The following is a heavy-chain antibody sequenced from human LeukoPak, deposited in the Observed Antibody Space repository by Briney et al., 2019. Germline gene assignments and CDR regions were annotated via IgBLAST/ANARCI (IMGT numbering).Heavy chain of an antibody. V-gene: IGHV4-38-2*02. CDR2: IYHSGGT. CDR3: ASDAPGLLGY. D-gene: IGHD2-15*01. Sequence: PSETLSLTCTVSGYSISSGYYWGWIRQPPGKGLEWIGSIYHSGGTYYNPSLKSRVTISVDTSKNQFFLKLSSVTASDTAIYYCASDAPGLLGYWGQGTLVTVSS. CDR1: GYSISSGYY. J-gene: IGHJ4*02.